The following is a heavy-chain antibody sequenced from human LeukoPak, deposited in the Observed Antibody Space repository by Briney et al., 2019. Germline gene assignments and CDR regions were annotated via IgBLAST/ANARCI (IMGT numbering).Heavy chain of an antibody. CDR1: GFIFSDAW. D-gene: IGHD2-21*01. CDR3: VTDTVRPIAQIDH. J-gene: IGHJ4*02. V-gene: IGHV3-15*01. Sequence: PGGSLRLSCAASGFIFSDAWMSWVRQAPGKGLEWVGRIRSVAAGGATEYAAPVEGRFIVSRDDSKNTLSLQMNSLEIQDTAVYFCVTDTVRPIAQIDHWGQGTLVTVSS. CDR2: IRSVAAGGAT.